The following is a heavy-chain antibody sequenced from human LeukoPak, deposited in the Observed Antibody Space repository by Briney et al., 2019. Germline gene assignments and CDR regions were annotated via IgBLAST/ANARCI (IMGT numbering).Heavy chain of an antibody. CDR2: ISGSGGST. V-gene: IGHV3-23*01. Sequence: PGGSLRLSCAASGFTFSSYGMSWVRQAPGKGLEWVSAISGSGGSTYYADSVKGRFTISRDNSKNTLYLQVNSLRAEDTAVYYCAKGGRRPKYSGSPQPFDYWGQGTLVTVSS. CDR1: GFTFSSYG. J-gene: IGHJ4*02. D-gene: IGHD1-26*01. CDR3: AKGGRRPKYSGSPQPFDY.